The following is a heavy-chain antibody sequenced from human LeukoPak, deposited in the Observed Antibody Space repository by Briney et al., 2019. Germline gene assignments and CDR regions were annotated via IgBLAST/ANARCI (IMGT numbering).Heavy chain of an antibody. CDR3: ATLSAGGSVSYHHY. Sequence: GGSLRLSCASSGFTYSNYGMSWVRQAPGKGLEWVSSISAGGSGTYFADSVKGRFRISRDNSKSTLFLQMNSLRVEDTAVYYCATLSAGGSVSYHHYWGQGTLVTVSS. V-gene: IGHV3-23*01. CDR2: ISAGGSGT. CDR1: GFTYSNYG. D-gene: IGHD3-10*01. J-gene: IGHJ4*02.